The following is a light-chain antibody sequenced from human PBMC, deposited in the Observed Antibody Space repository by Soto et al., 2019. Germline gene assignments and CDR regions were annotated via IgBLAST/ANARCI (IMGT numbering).Light chain of an antibody. Sequence: EIVLTQSPVTLSLSPGERATLSCRASQSVSNYLGWYQQKPGQAPRLLIYDASNRATGIPARFSDSGSGTDFTLTISSLETEDFAVYYCQHRGTFGQGTRLEIK. CDR2: DAS. CDR3: QHRGT. CDR1: QSVSNY. J-gene: IGKJ5*01. V-gene: IGKV3-11*01.